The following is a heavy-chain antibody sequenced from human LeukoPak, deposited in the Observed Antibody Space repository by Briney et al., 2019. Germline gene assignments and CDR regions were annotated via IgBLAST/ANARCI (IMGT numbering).Heavy chain of an antibody. J-gene: IGHJ4*02. Sequence: AGGSLRLSCAASGFTFSDYYMSWIRQAPGKGLEWVSYISSSGSTIYYADSVKGRFTISRDNAKNSLYLQMNSLRAEDTAVYYCASSGESFRVKRYFDYWGQGTLVTVSS. V-gene: IGHV3-11*04. CDR1: GFTFSDYY. CDR3: ASSGESFRVKRYFDY. CDR2: ISSSGSTI. D-gene: IGHD3-10*01.